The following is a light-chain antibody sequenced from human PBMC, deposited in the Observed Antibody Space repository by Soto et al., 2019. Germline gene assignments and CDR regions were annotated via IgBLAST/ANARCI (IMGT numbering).Light chain of an antibody. J-gene: IGLJ1*01. CDR1: SSNIGTNT. V-gene: IGLV1-44*01. Sequence: QSVLTQPPSASGTPGQRVTISCSGSSSNIGTNTVNWYQQLPGTAPKLLIYSNNQRPSGVPDRFPGSKSGTSASLAISGVQSEDEADYYCAAWDDSLSGNVFGSGTKVTVL. CDR2: SNN. CDR3: AAWDDSLSGNV.